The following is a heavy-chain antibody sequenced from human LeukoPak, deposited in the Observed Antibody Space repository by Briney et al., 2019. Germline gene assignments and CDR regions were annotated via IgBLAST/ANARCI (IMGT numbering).Heavy chain of an antibody. Sequence: GGSLRLSCAASGFTFSSYGMHWVRQAPGKGLEWVAFIRYDGSNKYYADSVKGRFTISRDNSKNTLYLQMDSLRAEDTAVYYCARPDYDFWSGSPGGNYMDVWGKGTTVTVSS. CDR3: ARPDYDFWSGSPGGNYMDV. D-gene: IGHD3-3*01. CDR1: GFTFSSYG. CDR2: IRYDGSNK. V-gene: IGHV3-30*02. J-gene: IGHJ6*03.